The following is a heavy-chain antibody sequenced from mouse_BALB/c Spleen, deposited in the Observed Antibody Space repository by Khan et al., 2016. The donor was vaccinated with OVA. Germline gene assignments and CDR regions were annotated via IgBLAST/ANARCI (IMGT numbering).Heavy chain of an antibody. CDR3: ARIKMIVATYFDY. J-gene: IGHJ2*01. CDR2: TNPTNGRT. V-gene: IGHV1S81*02. D-gene: IGHD1-1*01. Sequence: QVQLKQSGAELVKAGASVKMSCKASGYTFTSYWMHWVKQRLGQGLEWFAETNPTNGRTYYNEKFKGKATLTVDKSSSTAYMLLSGPTFEDSAVYYCARIKMIVATYFDYWGQGTTLTVSS. CDR1: GYTFTSYW.